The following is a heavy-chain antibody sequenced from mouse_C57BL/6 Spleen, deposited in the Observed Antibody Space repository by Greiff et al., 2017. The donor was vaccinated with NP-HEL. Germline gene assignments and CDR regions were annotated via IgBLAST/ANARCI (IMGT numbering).Heavy chain of an antibody. Sequence: EESGPGLVKPSQSLSLTCSVTGYSITSGYYWNWIRQFPGNKLEWMGYISYDGSNNYNPSLKNRISITRDTSKNQFFLKLNSVTTEDTATYYCARGIITTADFDVWGTGTTVTVSS. D-gene: IGHD1-1*01. CDR1: GYSITSGYY. J-gene: IGHJ1*03. V-gene: IGHV3-6*01. CDR3: ARGIITTADFDV. CDR2: ISYDGSN.